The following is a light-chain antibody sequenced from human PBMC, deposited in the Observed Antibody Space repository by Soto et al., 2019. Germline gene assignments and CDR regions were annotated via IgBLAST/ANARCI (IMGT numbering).Light chain of an antibody. Sequence: DIQMTQSPSSLSASVGDRVTITYRASQTINTYLQWYQQKPGKAPKVLIFEASSLRSGVPSRFSGSGSGTDFALTVSSLQPEDFATYYCQQTYNVPHTFGQGTRLEIK. CDR1: QTINTY. J-gene: IGKJ2*01. V-gene: IGKV1-39*01. CDR3: QQTYNVPHT. CDR2: EAS.